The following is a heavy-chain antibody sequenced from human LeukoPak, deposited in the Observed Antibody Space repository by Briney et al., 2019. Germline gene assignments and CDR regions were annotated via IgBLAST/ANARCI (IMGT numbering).Heavy chain of an antibody. J-gene: IGHJ3*02. CDR2: IIPIFGTA. V-gene: IGHV1-69*06. CDR3: ARTMEGSPGQALDI. Sequence: ASVKVSCKASGGTFSSYAISWVRQAPGQGLEWMGGIIPIFGTANYAQNFQGRVTITADKSTSPVYMELTSLRSEDTAVYYCARTMEGSPGQALDIWGQGTMVTVSS. CDR1: GGTFSSYA. D-gene: IGHD3-10*01.